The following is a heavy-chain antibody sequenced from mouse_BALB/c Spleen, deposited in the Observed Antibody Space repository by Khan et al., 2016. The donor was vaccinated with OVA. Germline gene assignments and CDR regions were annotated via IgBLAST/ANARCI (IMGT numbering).Heavy chain of an antibody. CDR2: ISYSDST. CDR1: GDSITSGY. D-gene: IGHD2-14*01. V-gene: IGHV3-8*02. J-gene: IGHJ2*01. CDR3: ARWNYRYDGYFDY. Sequence: EVQLVESGPSLVKPSQTLSLTCSVTGDSITSGYWNWIRRFPGNKLEYMGYISYSDSTFYNPSFKSRISITRDTSKNQYYLQLNSVTTEDTATYYCARWNYRYDGYFDYWGQGTTLTVSS.